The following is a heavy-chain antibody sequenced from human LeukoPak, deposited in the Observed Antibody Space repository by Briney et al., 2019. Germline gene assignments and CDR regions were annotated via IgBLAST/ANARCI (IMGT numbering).Heavy chain of an antibody. J-gene: IGHJ4*02. V-gene: IGHV3-30-3*01. CDR3: ARDRAFVVVVLDY. Sequence: PGGSLRLPCAASGFTFSSYAMHWVRQAPGKGLEWVAVISYDGSNKYYADSVKGRFTISRDNSKNTLYLQMNSLRAEDTAVYYCARDRAFVVVVLDYWGQGTLVTVSS. CDR1: GFTFSSYA. D-gene: IGHD2-2*01. CDR2: ISYDGSNK.